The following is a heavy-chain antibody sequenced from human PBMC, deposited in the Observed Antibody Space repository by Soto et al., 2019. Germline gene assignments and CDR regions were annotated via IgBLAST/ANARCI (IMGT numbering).Heavy chain of an antibody. Sequence: SETLSLTCTVSGGSISSSSYYWGWIRHPPGKGLEWIGSIYYSGSTYYNPSLKSRVTISVDTSKNQFSLKLSSVTAADTAVYYCARHRTTARHRFDYWGQGTLVTVSS. CDR3: ARHRTTARHRFDY. D-gene: IGHD1-7*01. J-gene: IGHJ4*02. V-gene: IGHV4-39*01. CDR1: GGSISSSSYY. CDR2: IYYSGST.